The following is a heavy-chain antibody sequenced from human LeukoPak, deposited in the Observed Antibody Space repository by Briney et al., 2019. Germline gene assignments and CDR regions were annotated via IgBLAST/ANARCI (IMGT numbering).Heavy chain of an antibody. CDR2: ISGSGGST. D-gene: IGHD6-19*01. J-gene: IGHJ4*02. V-gene: IGHV3-23*01. CDR3: AKSRSGAVSGTLHFDY. Sequence: PGGSLRLSCAASGFTFSSYSMNWVRQAPGKGLEWVSAISGSGGSTYYADSVKGRFTISRDNSKNTLYLQMNSLRAEDTAVYYCAKSRSGAVSGTLHFDYWGQGTLVTVSS. CDR1: GFTFSSYS.